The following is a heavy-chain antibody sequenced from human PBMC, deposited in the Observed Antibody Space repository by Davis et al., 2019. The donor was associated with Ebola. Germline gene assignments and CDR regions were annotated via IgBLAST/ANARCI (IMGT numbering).Heavy chain of an antibody. V-gene: IGHV4-34*01. Sequence: SETLSLTCVVYGGSVSGYYWSWIRQPPGKGLEWIGEIHHSGSTNYNPSLKSRVTISVDTSKNQFSLRLSSVTAADTAVYYCVGVNYYGMDVWGQGTTVTVSS. CDR3: VGVNYYGMDV. CDR2: IHHSGST. D-gene: IGHD3-16*01. J-gene: IGHJ6*02. CDR1: GGSVSGYY.